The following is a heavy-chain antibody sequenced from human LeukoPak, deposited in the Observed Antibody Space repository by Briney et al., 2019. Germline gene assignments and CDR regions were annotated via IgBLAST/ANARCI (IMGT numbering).Heavy chain of an antibody. J-gene: IGHJ4*02. CDR1: GGSISSYY. Sequence: PSETLSLTCTVSGGSISSYYWSWIRQPAGKGLEWIGRIYTSGSTNYNPSLESRVTMSVDTSKNQFSLKLSSVTAADTAVYYCARAGCGSCYHLIFDYWGQGTLVTVPS. D-gene: IGHD2-15*01. V-gene: IGHV4-4*07. CDR3: ARAGCGSCYHLIFDY. CDR2: IYTSGST.